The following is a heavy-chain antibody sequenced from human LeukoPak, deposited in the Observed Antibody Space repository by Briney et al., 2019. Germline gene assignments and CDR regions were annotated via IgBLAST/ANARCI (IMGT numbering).Heavy chain of an antibody. D-gene: IGHD3-3*01. CDR2: IYHSGST. J-gene: IGHJ4*02. V-gene: IGHV4-38-2*02. CDR1: GYSISSGYY. CDR3: ARESRRLDYDFWSGSC. Sequence: SETLSLTCTVSGYSISSGYYWGWIRQPPGKGLEWIGSIYHSGSTYYNPSLKSRVTISVDTSKNQFSLKLSSVTAADTAVYYCARESRRLDYDFWSGSCWGQGTLVTVSS.